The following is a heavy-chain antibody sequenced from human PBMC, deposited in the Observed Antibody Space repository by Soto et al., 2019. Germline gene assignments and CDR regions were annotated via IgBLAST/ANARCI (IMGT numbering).Heavy chain of an antibody. CDR1: GFTFSSYG. D-gene: IGHD3-3*02. J-gene: IGHJ6*02. CDR3: AKSISLDV. V-gene: IGHV3-30*18. Sequence: QVQLVESGGGVVQPGRSLRLSCEASGFTFSSYGMHWVRQAPGKGLEWVAVISYDGSNKYYADSVKGRFTISRDNSKNTLYLQMNSLRAEDTAVYYCAKSISLDVWGQGTTVTVSS. CDR2: ISYDGSNK.